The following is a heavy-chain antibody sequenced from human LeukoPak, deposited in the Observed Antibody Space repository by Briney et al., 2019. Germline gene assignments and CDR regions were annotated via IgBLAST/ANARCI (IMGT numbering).Heavy chain of an antibody. V-gene: IGHV1-8*01. D-gene: IGHD7-27*01. CDR3: ARGPPNWGMVGY. Sequence: ASVKVSCTASGYTFTSFDFNWVRQATGQGLEWMGWMKSNNGHTGYAQKFQGRVTMTRDTSISTAYMELSSLTFEDTAVYYCARGPPNWGMVGYWGQGTLVTVSS. J-gene: IGHJ4*02. CDR1: GYTFTSFD. CDR2: MKSNNGHT.